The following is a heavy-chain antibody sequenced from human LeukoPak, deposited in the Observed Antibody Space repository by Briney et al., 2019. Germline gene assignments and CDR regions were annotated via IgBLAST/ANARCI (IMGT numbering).Heavy chain of an antibody. CDR2: ISWNSGSI. V-gene: IGHV3-9*01. CDR3: AREHRQQWLVAFDY. J-gene: IGHJ4*02. CDR1: GFTFDDYA. D-gene: IGHD6-19*01. Sequence: GGSLRLSCAASGFTFDDYATHWVRQAPGKGLEWVSGISWNSGSIGYADSVKGRFTISRDNAKNSLYLQMNSLRAEDTAVYYCAREHRQQWLVAFDYWGQGTLVTVSS.